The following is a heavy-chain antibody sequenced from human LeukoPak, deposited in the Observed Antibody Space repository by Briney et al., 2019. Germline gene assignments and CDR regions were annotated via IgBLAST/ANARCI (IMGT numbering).Heavy chain of an antibody. Sequence: SETLSLTCTVSGGSFSTFYWSWIRQSPGKGLEWIGYIYYSGITSYNPSLKSRVTISVDTSKNQFSLKLSSVTAADTAVYYCAREGSGWSDFNWFDPWGQGTLVTVSS. CDR2: IYYSGIT. CDR3: AREGSGWSDFNWFDP. V-gene: IGHV4-59*12. J-gene: IGHJ5*02. CDR1: GGSFSTFY. D-gene: IGHD6-19*01.